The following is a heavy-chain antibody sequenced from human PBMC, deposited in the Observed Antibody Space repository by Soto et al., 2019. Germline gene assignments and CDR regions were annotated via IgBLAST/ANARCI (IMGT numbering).Heavy chain of an antibody. Sequence: QVQLVQSGAEVKKPGASVKVSCKASGYTFTSYYMHWVRQAPGQGLEWMGIINPSGGSTSYAQKFQGRDTMTRDTSTSTVYMELSSLRSEDTAVYYCARGGGADYKYYYYGMDVWGQGTTVTVSS. CDR2: INPSGGST. J-gene: IGHJ6*02. D-gene: IGHD3-16*01. CDR3: ARGGGADYKYYYYGMDV. V-gene: IGHV1-46*01. CDR1: GYTFTSYY.